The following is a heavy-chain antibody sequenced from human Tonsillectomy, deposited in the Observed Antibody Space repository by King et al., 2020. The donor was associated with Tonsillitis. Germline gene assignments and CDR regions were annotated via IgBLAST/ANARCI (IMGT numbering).Heavy chain of an antibody. CDR3: AKPVDDNWVIPYFDS. CDR1: GFTFSSYA. J-gene: IGHJ4*02. V-gene: IGHV3-23*04. CDR2: ISSSGSST. D-gene: IGHD1-1*01. Sequence: VQLVESGGVLVQPGGSLRLSCAASGFTFSSYAMSWVRQAPGKGLEWVSVISSSGSSTYYADSVKGRFTISRDNPKNTLYLQMNSLRVEDTALYYCAKPVDDNWVIPYFDSWGRGALVSVSS.